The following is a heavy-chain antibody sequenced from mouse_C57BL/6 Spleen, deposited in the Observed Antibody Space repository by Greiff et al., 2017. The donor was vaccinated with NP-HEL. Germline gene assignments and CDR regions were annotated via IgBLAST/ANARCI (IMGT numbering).Heavy chain of an antibody. CDR1: GYTFTSYW. CDR2: IDPSDSYT. CDR3: ARDGYDRGYAMDY. J-gene: IGHJ4*01. D-gene: IGHD2-2*01. Sequence: VQLQQSGAELVMPGASVKLSCKASGYTFTSYWMHWVKQRPGQGLEWIGEIDPSDSYTNYNQKFKGKSTLTVDKSSSTAYMQLSSLTSEDSAVYYWARDGYDRGYAMDYWGQGTSVTVSS. V-gene: IGHV1-69*01.